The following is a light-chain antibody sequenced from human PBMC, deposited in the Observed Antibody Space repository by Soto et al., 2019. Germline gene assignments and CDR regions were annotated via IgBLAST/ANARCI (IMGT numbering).Light chain of an antibody. CDR2: AND. CDR1: TSNIGRHS. V-gene: IGLV1-44*01. Sequence: QSVLTQPPSTSGAPGQRVTISCSGSTSNIGRHSVNWYRQLPGTAPKVIMVANDERPSGVPDRISGSKSGTSASLAISGLQSEDEAVYYCAAWDDSLNGHLVFGGGTKVTVL. J-gene: IGLJ3*02. CDR3: AAWDDSLNGHLV.